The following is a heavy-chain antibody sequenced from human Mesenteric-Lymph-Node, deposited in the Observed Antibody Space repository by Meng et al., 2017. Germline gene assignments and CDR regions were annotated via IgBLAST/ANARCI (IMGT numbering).Heavy chain of an antibody. V-gene: IGHV3-73*01. Sequence: GESLKISCAASGFTFSGSAMHWVRQASGKGLEWVGRIRSKANSYATAYAASVKGRFTISRDDSKNTAYLQMNSLKTEDTAVYYCTGTHSSSSATNFDYWGQGTLVTVSS. CDR1: GFTFSGSA. J-gene: IGHJ4*02. CDR3: TGTHSSSSATNFDY. D-gene: IGHD6-13*01. CDR2: IRSKANSYAT.